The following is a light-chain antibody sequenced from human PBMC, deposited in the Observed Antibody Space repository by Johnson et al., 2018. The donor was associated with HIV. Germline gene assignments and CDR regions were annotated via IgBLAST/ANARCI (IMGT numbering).Light chain of an antibody. CDR2: ENN. CDR3: QSYDNALSGSKV. J-gene: IGLJ1*01. CDR1: SSDMGNYA. V-gene: IGLV1-41*01. Sequence: QSVLTQPPSVSAAPGQKVTISCSGSSSDMGNYAVSWYQQLPGTAPKLLIYENNKRPSGVPERFSGSKSGTSASLAIPGLQAADEADYYCQSYDNALSGSKVFGTGTEVTVL.